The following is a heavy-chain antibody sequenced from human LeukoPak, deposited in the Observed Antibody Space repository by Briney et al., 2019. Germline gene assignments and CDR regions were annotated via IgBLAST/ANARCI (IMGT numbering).Heavy chain of an antibody. D-gene: IGHD6-13*01. Sequence: ASVKVSCKASGGTFSSYAISWVRQAPGQGLEWMGGIIPIFGTANYAQKFQGRVTITADESTSTAYMELSSLRSEDTAAYYCARVVAAAGTEWFDPWGQGTLVTVSS. CDR1: GGTFSSYA. CDR3: ARVVAAAGTEWFDP. J-gene: IGHJ5*02. CDR2: IIPIFGTA. V-gene: IGHV1-69*13.